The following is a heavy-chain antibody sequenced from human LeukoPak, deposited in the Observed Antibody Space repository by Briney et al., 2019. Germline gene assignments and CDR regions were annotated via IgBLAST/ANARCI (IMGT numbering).Heavy chain of an antibody. CDR2: INPISGVT. CDR1: GYTFTGYH. J-gene: IGHJ4*02. D-gene: IGHD5-12*01. CDR3: ARGGYSGFDPFDC. V-gene: IGHV1-2*02. Sequence: GASVKVSCKASGYTFTGYHMHWVRQAPGQGLEWMGWINPISGVTNFAQNFLGRVSMSRDTSIRTAYLDMYSLTFDDTAVFYCARGGYSGFDPFDCWGQGTLVTVSS.